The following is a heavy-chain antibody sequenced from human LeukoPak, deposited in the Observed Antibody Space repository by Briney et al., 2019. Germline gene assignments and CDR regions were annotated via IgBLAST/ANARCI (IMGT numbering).Heavy chain of an antibody. V-gene: IGHV4-4*07. CDR2: IYTSGST. CDR1: GGSISSYY. Sequence: SETLSLTXTVSGGSISSYYWSWIRQPAGKGLEWIGRIYTSGSTNYNPSLKSRVTMSVDTSKNQFSLKLSSVTAADTAVYYCARVSYYYGSGSYLVDYWGQGTLVTVSS. D-gene: IGHD3-10*01. CDR3: ARVSYYYGSGSYLVDY. J-gene: IGHJ4*02.